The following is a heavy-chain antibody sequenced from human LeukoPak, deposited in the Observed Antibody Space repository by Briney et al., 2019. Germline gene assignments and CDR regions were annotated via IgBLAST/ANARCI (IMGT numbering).Heavy chain of an antibody. CDR2: ISAYNGNT. V-gene: IGHV1-18*01. Sequence: ASVKVSCKASGYTFTSYGISWVRQAPGQGLEWMGWISAYNGNTSYAQKLQGRVTMTTDTSTSTAYMELRSLRSDDTAVYYCARRRIDCSGGSCYPRFDPWGQGALVTVSS. CDR1: GYTFTSYG. D-gene: IGHD2-15*01. J-gene: IGHJ5*02. CDR3: ARRRIDCSGGSCYPRFDP.